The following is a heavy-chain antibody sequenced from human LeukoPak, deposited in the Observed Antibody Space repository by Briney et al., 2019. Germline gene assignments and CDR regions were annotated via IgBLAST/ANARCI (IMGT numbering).Heavy chain of an antibody. CDR2: IYTSGST. Sequence: SETLSLTCTVSGGSISSSSYYWGWIRQPPGKGLEWIGRIYTSGSTNYNPSLKSRVTMSVDTSKNQFSLKLSSVTAADTAVYYCARENLYSGSYRYNWFDPWGQGTLVTVSS. D-gene: IGHD1-26*01. J-gene: IGHJ5*02. CDR1: GGSISSSSYY. CDR3: ARENLYSGSYRYNWFDP. V-gene: IGHV4-39*07.